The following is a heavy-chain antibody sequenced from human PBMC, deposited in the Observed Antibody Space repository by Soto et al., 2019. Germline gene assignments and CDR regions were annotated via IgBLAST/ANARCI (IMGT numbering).Heavy chain of an antibody. CDR2: IKSKTDGGTT. Sequence: PGGSLRLSCAASGFTFSNAWMSWVRQAPGKGLEWVGRIKSKTDGGTTDYAAPVKGRFTISRDDSKNTLYLQMNSLKTEDTAVYYCTTRSDSSGYLPYYYYGMDVWGQGTTVTVSS. CDR3: TTRSDSSGYLPYYYYGMDV. CDR1: GFTFSNAW. V-gene: IGHV3-15*01. J-gene: IGHJ6*02. D-gene: IGHD3-22*01.